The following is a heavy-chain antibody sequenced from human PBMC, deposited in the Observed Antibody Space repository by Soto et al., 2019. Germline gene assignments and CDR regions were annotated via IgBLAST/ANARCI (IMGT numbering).Heavy chain of an antibody. Sequence: QVQLQESGPGLVKPSQTLSLTCTVSGGSISSGGYYWSWIRQHPGKGLEWIGYIYYSGSTYYNPSLKSRVTISVDTYKIQFSLKLSSVTAADTAVYYCARGPLRWCPTDYWGQGTLVTVSS. V-gene: IGHV4-31*03. D-gene: IGHD2-21*01. J-gene: IGHJ4*02. CDR1: GGSISSGGYY. CDR2: IYYSGST. CDR3: ARGPLRWCPTDY.